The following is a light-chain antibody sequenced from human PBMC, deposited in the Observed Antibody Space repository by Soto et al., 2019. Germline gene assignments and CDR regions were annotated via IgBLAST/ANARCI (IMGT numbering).Light chain of an antibody. J-gene: IGLJ2*01. CDR3: QYYDSSLSVV. V-gene: IGLV1-40*01. CDR1: SSNIGAGYD. CDR2: GNI. Sequence: QSVLTQPPSVSGAPGQRVTISCTGSSSNIGAGYDVHWYQQLPGTAPKLLIYGNINRPSGVPDRFSGSKSGTSASLAITGLQDEDEADYYYQYYDSSLSVVFGGGTKLTVL.